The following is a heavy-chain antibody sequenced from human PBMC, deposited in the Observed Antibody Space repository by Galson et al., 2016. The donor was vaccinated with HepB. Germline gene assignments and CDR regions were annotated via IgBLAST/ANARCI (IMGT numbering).Heavy chain of an antibody. V-gene: IGHV4-30-4*01. Sequence: TLSLTCSVSGGSISNGHYYWSWIRQPPGKGLEWIGYMYYSGSSYYNPSLKSRAAISVDTSKNQFSLMLNSVTAADTAVYYCARAPGPGYNRYWYGRDWFDPWGQGTLVTVSS. J-gene: IGHJ5*02. CDR2: MYYSGSS. D-gene: IGHD1-14*01. CDR3: ARAPGPGYNRYWYGRDWFDP. CDR1: GGSISNGHYY.